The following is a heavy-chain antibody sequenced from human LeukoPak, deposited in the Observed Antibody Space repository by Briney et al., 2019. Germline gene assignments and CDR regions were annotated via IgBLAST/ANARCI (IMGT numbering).Heavy chain of an antibody. V-gene: IGHV3-23*01. D-gene: IGHD6-13*01. J-gene: IGHJ4*02. CDR3: ARDRGLIAAAGDFDY. CDR1: GFIFSSYA. Sequence: PGGSLRLSCAASGFIFSSYAMTWVRQAPGKGLEWVSSVSVSGGSTYYADSVKGRFTISRDNSKNTLYLQMNSLRAEDTAVYYCARDRGLIAAAGDFDYWGQGTLVTVSS. CDR2: VSVSGGST.